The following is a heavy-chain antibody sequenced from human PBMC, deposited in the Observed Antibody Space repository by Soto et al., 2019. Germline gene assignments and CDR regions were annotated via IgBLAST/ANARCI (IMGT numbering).Heavy chain of an antibody. J-gene: IGHJ5*02. CDR3: ARDRGIKMFRGAWFDP. V-gene: IGHV3-33*01. CDR2: IWYDGSNK. Sequence: QVQLVESGAGVVQPGRSLRLSCAASGFTLSNYDMHWVRQAPGKGLEWVAVIWYDGSNKYYADSVKGRFIISRDNSENTLYLQMGSLRVEDTAVYYCARDRGIKMFRGAWFDPWGQGTLVTVSS. CDR1: GFTLSNYD. D-gene: IGHD3-10*01.